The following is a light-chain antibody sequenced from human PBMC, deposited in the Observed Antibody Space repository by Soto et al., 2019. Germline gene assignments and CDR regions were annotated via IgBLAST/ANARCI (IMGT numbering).Light chain of an antibody. J-gene: IGKJ2*01. CDR3: QQYGSSPTYT. CDR2: GSS. V-gene: IGKV3-20*01. Sequence: EIVLTQSPGTLSLSPGERATLSCRASQSVSGSYLAWYQQKPGQSPRLLIYGSSDRATGIPDMFSGSGSGTDFTLTISRVEPEDFAVDYCQQYGSSPTYTFGQGTKLEIK. CDR1: QSVSGSY.